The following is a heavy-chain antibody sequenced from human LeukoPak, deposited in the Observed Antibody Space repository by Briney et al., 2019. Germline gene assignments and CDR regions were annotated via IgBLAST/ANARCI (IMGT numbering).Heavy chain of an antibody. CDR1: GYTFTSYY. D-gene: IGHD3-3*01. Sequence: ASVKVSCKASGYTFTSYYMHWVRQAPGQGLEWMGIINPSGGSTSYAQKFQGRVTMTRDTSTSTVYMELSSLRSEDTAVYYCAKAYDFWRDGRHYLYFCMDAWGKGTTVTVSS. V-gene: IGHV1-46*01. J-gene: IGHJ6*03. CDR3: AKAYDFWRDGRHYLYFCMDA. CDR2: INPSGGST.